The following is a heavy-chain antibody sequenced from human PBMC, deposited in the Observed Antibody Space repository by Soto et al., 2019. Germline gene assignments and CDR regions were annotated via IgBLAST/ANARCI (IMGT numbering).Heavy chain of an antibody. CDR2: IFSNDEK. D-gene: IGHD3-3*01. CDR3: ARTNFNYDFWSGSNFRWFAP. J-gene: IGHJ5*02. V-gene: IGHV2-26*01. CDR1: GFSLSNARMG. Sequence: SGPTLVNPTETLTLTCTVSGFSLSNARMGVSWIRQPPGKALEWLAHIFSNDEKSYSTSLKSRLTISKDTSKSQVVLTMTNMDPVDTATYYCARTNFNYDFWSGSNFRWFAPWGQGTLVTVYS.